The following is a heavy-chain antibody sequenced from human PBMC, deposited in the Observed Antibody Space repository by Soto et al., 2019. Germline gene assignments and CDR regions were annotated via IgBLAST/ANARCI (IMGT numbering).Heavy chain of an antibody. CDR2: INHSGST. CDR1: GGSFSGYY. J-gene: IGHJ4*02. CDR3: ASGRNIDLYYFDY. Sequence: SGTPSPTCAVYGGSFSGYYWGWIPPPPGKGLEWIGEINHSGSTNYNPSLKSRVTISVDTSKNQFSLKLSSVTAADTAVYYCASGRNIDLYYFDYWGQGTLVTVSS. D-gene: IGHD3-16*02. V-gene: IGHV4-34*01.